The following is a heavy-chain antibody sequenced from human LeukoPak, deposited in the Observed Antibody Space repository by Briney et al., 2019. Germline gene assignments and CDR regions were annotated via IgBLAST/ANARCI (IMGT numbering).Heavy chain of an antibody. D-gene: IGHD3-10*01. V-gene: IGHV4-38-2*01. CDR3: ARTRYYYNSRSYGAPYYFDY. CDR2: IYHSGST. CDR1: GGSISSGYY. J-gene: IGHJ4*02. Sequence: SQTLSLTCAVSGGSISSGYYWGWIRQPPGKGLEWIGNIYHSGSTYYNPSLKSRVTISVDTSKNQFSLKLSSVTAADTAVYYCARTRYYYNSRSYGAPYYFDYWGQGTLVTVSS.